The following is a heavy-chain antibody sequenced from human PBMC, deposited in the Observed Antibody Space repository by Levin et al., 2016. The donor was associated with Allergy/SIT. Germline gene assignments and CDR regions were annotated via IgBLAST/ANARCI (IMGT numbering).Heavy chain of an antibody. D-gene: IGHD6-19*01. CDR2: ISYDGSNK. J-gene: IGHJ6*02. CDR1: GFTFSSYG. CDR3: VSENSSGWYGGYYYYGMDV. Sequence: GGSLRLSCVTSGFTFSSYGMHWVRQAPGKGLEWVAVISYDGSNKYYADSVKGRFTISRDNSKNTLYLQMNSLRAEDTAVYYCVSENSSGWYGGYYYYGMDVWGQGYHGHRLL. V-gene: IGHV3-30*03.